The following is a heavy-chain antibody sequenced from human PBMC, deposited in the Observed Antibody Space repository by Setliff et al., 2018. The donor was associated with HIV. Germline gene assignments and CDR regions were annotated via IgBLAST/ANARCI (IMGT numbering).Heavy chain of an antibody. D-gene: IGHD6-13*01. CDR3: ARAAAGYFDY. CDR1: GFTFSDYW. V-gene: IGHV3-23*01. Sequence: GGSLRLSCAASGFTFSDYWMSWVRQAPGKGLEWVSTIGTSAGRSYYADSVKGRFTISRDNSENTLYLQMDSLRVEDTAVYYCARAAAGYFDYWGQGTLVTVSS. J-gene: IGHJ4*02. CDR2: IGTSAGRS.